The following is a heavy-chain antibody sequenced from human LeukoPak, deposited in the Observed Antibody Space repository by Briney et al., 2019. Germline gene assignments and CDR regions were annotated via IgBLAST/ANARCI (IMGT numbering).Heavy chain of an antibody. CDR1: GYTFTDYY. J-gene: IGHJ3*02. D-gene: IGHD3-22*01. CDR2: IIPIFGTA. Sequence: SVKVSCKASGYTFTDYYMHWVRQAPGQGLEWMGGIIPIFGTANYAQKFQGRVTITADESTGTAYMELSSLRSEDMAVYYCARDRDDSSGYYSDAFDIWGQGTMVTVSS. CDR3: ARDRDDSSGYYSDAFDI. V-gene: IGHV1-69*13.